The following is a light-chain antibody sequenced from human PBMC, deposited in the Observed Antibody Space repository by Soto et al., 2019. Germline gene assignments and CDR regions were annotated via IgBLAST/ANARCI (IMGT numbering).Light chain of an antibody. J-gene: IGLJ2*01. Sequence: QSVLTQPASVSGSPGQSITISCIGTSSDVGGYNYVSWYQQHRDKAPKLVIYNVSNRPSGVSDRFSGSKSGNTASLIISGLQAEDEADYYCSSYTSISTVVFGGGTKLTVL. CDR1: SSDVGGYNY. CDR3: SSYTSISTVV. CDR2: NVS. V-gene: IGLV2-14*01.